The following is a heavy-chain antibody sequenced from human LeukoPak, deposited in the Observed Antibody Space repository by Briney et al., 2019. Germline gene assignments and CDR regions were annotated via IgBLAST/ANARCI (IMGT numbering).Heavy chain of an antibody. CDR2: FYHSGT. J-gene: IGHJ4*02. Sequence: PSETLSLTCTVSGDSMSTSYWSWIRQPLGKGLEGIGYFYHSGTDYNPSLKSRVTISGDMSNNQFSVKLSSVTAADTAIYYCAGGWRGDHFDYWGQGTLVSVSS. CDR3: AGGWRGDHFDY. D-gene: IGHD3-16*01. V-gene: IGHV4-59*01. CDR1: GDSMSTSY.